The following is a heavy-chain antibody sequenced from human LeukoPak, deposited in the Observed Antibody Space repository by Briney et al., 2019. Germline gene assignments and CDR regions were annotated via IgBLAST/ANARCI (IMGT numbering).Heavy chain of an antibody. D-gene: IGHD1-26*01. V-gene: IGHV1-24*01. J-gene: IGHJ3*02. CDR2: FDPEDGET. Sequence: ASVKVSCKVSGYTLTELSMHWVRQAPGKGHEWMGGFDPEDGETIYAQKFQGRVTMTEDTSTDTAYMELSSLRSEDTAVYYCATDEEGASSPAAFDIWGQGTMVTVSS. CDR1: GYTLTELS. CDR3: ATDEEGASSPAAFDI.